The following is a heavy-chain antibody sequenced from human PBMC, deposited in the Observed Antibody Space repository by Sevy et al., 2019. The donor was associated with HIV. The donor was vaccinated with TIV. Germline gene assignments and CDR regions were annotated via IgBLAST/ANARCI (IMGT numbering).Heavy chain of an antibody. Sequence: SETLSLTCLVSGGSISTGSYYWGWIRQPPGKGLEWIGSIHFRGNTFYTPSLKSRVTLSVDPSKNQFSLKLSSVTAADTAVYYCVGPGAGGYAQYYFDYWGQGTLVTVSS. D-gene: IGHD5-12*01. CDR3: VGPGAGGYAQYYFDY. V-gene: IGHV4-39*01. CDR2: IHFRGNT. CDR1: GGSISTGSYY. J-gene: IGHJ4*02.